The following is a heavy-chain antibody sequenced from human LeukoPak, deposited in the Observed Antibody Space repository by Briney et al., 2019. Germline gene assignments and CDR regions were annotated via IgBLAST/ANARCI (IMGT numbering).Heavy chain of an antibody. J-gene: IGHJ4*02. CDR1: GFTFSSYA. CDR2: ISSNGGST. V-gene: IGHV3-64*01. Sequence: GGSLRLSCAASGFTFSSYAMHWVRQAPGKGLEYVSAISSNGGSTYYANSVKGRFTISRDNSKNTLYLQMGSLRAEDMAVYYCARHAIKYNYGPYYFDSWGQGTLVTVSS. D-gene: IGHD5-18*01. CDR3: ARHAIKYNYGPYYFDS.